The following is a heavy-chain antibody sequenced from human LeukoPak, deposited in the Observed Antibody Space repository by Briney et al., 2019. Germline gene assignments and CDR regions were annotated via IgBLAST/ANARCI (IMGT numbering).Heavy chain of an antibody. J-gene: IGHJ4*02. Sequence: GGSLRLSCAASGFTFSSYSMNWVRQAPGRGLEWVSFISSSSSYIYYADSVKGRFTISRDNAKNSLYLQMNSLRAEDTAVYYCASEGVGYSSSWYAFHYWGQGTLVTVSS. CDR2: ISSSSSYI. D-gene: IGHD6-13*01. CDR3: ASEGVGYSSSWYAFHY. V-gene: IGHV3-21*01. CDR1: GFTFSSYS.